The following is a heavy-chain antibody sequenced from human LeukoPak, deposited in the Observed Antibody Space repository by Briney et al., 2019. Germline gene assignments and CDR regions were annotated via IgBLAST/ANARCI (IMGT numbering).Heavy chain of an antibody. Sequence: SETLSLTCTVSGGSLSSSSYYWGWIRPPPGKGLEWIGRVYYSGSTYYNPSLKSRVTISVDTSKNQFSLKLSSVTAADTAVYYCARPPGGSCCRLFDYWGQGTLVTVSS. D-gene: IGHD2-15*01. J-gene: IGHJ4*02. V-gene: IGHV4-39*01. CDR1: GGSLSSSSYY. CDR3: ARPPGGSCCRLFDY. CDR2: VYYSGST.